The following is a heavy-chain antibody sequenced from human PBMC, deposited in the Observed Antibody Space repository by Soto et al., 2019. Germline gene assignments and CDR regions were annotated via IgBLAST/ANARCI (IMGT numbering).Heavy chain of an antibody. CDR2: IIPSFGTA. V-gene: IGHV1-69*12. D-gene: IGHD3-3*01. CDR3: ARDGPDFWSGYYAF. Sequence: QVQLVQSGAEVKKPGSSVKVSCKASGGTFSSYAISWVREAPGQGLEWMGGIIPSFGTADYAQKFQGRVTITADESTSTAYMERSSLRSEDTAVYYCARDGPDFWSGYYAFWGQGTTVTVSS. CDR1: GGTFSSYA. J-gene: IGHJ6*02.